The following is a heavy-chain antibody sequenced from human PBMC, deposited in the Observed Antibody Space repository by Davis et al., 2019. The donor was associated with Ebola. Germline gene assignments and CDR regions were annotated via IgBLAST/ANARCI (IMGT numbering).Heavy chain of an antibody. V-gene: IGHV1-69*13. CDR3: AREWLGWFDP. J-gene: IGHJ5*02. CDR1: GCTFSSYA. D-gene: IGHD3-22*01. Sequence: AASVKVSCKASGCTFSSYAISWVRQAPGQGLEWMGGIIPIFGTANYAQKFQGRVTITADESTSTAYMELSSLRSEDTAVYYCAREWLGWFDPWGQGTLVTVSS. CDR2: IIPIFGTA.